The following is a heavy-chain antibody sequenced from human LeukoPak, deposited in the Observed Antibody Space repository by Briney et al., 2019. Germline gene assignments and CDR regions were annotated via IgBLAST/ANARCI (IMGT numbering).Heavy chain of an antibody. V-gene: IGHV3-9*01. Sequence: GGSLRLSCAASGFTFDDYAMHWVRQAPGKGLEWVSAISWNSGSIGYADSVKGRFTISRDNAKNSLYLQMNSLRAEGTALYYCAKGGGYTPVVPMDYWGRGTLVTVSS. J-gene: IGHJ4*02. CDR3: AKGGGYTPVVPMDY. D-gene: IGHD2-2*01. CDR2: ISWNSGSI. CDR1: GFTFDDYA.